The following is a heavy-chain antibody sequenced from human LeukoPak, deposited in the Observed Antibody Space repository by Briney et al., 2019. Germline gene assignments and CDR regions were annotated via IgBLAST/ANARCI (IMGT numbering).Heavy chain of an antibody. CDR2: IKQDGSEK. J-gene: IGHJ4*02. CDR1: GFTFSSYW. V-gene: IGHV3-7*01. D-gene: IGHD3-10*01. Sequence: PGGSLRLSCAASGFTFSSYWMSWVRQAPGKGLEWVANIKQDGSEKYYVDSVKGRFTISRDNAKSSLYLQMNSLRAEDTAVYYCARDEHFGGNYFDYWGQGTLVTVSS. CDR3: ARDEHFGGNYFDY.